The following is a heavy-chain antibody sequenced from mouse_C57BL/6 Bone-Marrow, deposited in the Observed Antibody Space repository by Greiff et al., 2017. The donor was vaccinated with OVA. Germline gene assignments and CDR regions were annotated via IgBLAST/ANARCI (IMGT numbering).Heavy chain of an antibody. V-gene: IGHV5-9-1*02. D-gene: IGHD1-1*01. J-gene: IGHJ4*01. CDR2: ISSGGDYI. CDR1: GFTFSSYA. CDR3: TRAYYYGSSFYAMDY. Sequence: EVKLMESGEGLVKPGGSLKLSCAASGFTFSSYAMSWVRQTPEKRLEWVAYISSGGDYIYYADTVKGRFTISRDNARNTLYLQMSSLKSEDTAMYYCTRAYYYGSSFYAMDYWGQGTSVTVSS.